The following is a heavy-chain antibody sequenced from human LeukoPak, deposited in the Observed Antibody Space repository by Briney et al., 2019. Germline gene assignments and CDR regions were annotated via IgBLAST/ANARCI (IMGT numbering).Heavy chain of an antibody. V-gene: IGHV1-18*01. CDR3: ARRPYGSGSYTFDY. CDR2: ISAYNGNT. Sequence: ASVKVSCTASGYTFTSYGISWVRQAPGQGLEWMGWISAYNGNTNYAQKLQGRVTMTTDTSTSTAYMELRSLRSDDTAVYYCARRPYGSGSYTFDYWGQGTLVTVSS. CDR1: GYTFTSYG. J-gene: IGHJ4*02. D-gene: IGHD3-10*01.